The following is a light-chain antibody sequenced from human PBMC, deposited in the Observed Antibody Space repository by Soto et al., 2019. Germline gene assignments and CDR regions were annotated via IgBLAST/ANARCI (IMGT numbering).Light chain of an antibody. V-gene: IGKV1-39*01. Sequence: IQMTQSPSSLSASVGDRVTITCRTSQSIDNYLNWYQQKPGKAPKLLMYAASTLQSGVPSRFSGSGSETDFTLTISSLQPEDLATYYCQQYNSYSFGQGTKVDNK. CDR2: AAS. CDR1: QSIDNY. J-gene: IGKJ1*01. CDR3: QQYNSYS.